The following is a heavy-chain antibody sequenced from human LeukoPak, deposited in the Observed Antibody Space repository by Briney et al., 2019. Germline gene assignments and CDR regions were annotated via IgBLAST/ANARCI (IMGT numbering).Heavy chain of an antibody. D-gene: IGHD3-10*01. Sequence: SETLSLTCAVYGGSFSGYYWSWIRQPPGKGLEWIGYIYYSGSTNYNPSLKSRVTISVDTSKNQFSLKLSSVTAADTAVYYCARRVYGSGSYYFDCWGQGTLVTVSS. CDR1: GGSFSGYY. CDR2: IYYSGST. V-gene: IGHV4-59*08. CDR3: ARRVYGSGSYYFDC. J-gene: IGHJ4*02.